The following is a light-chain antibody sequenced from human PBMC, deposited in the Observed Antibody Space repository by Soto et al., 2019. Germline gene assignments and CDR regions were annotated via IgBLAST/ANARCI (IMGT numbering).Light chain of an antibody. V-gene: IGKV3-15*01. CDR1: QSVSNN. CDR2: DTS. J-gene: IGKJ4*01. CDR3: QPYNNWPLT. Sequence: EIVMTQSPATLSVSPGERATLSFRASQSVSNNVAWYQQKPGQAPRLLIYDTSTRATGVPARFSGSRSGPEFTLTINSLQSEDFAIYYCQPYNNWPLTFGGGTKVDIK.